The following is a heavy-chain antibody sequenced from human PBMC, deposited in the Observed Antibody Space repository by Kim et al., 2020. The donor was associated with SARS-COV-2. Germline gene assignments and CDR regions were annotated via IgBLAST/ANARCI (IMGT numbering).Heavy chain of an antibody. D-gene: IGHD2-21*02. J-gene: IGHJ3*02. CDR2: IQSKTDGETT. CDR1: GFTLTEAW. CDR3: TSAGVTADFFNAFD. V-gene: IGHV3-15*01. Sequence: GGSLRLSCAGSGFTLTEAWMSWVRQAPGKGLEWVGRIQSKTDGETTHHAASVKDRFTISRDDSKNTVYLQMNSLEIEDTAGYYCTSAGVTADFFNAFD.